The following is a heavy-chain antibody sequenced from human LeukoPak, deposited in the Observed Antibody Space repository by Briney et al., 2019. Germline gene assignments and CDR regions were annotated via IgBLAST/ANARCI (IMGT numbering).Heavy chain of an antibody. Sequence: SETLSLTCTVSGGSISSYYWSWIRQPPGKGLEWIGYIYYSGSTNYNPSLKSRVTISADTSKNQFSLKLNSLTTADTAVYYCTRGAGWLIDYWGQRILVTVSS. V-gene: IGHV4-59*01. CDR2: IYYSGST. D-gene: IGHD3-16*01. CDR3: TRGAGWLIDY. CDR1: GGSISSYY. J-gene: IGHJ4*02.